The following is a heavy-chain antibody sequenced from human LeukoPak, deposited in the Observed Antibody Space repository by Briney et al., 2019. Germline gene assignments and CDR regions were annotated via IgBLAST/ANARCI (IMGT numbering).Heavy chain of an antibody. J-gene: IGHJ4*02. Sequence: PGGSLRLSCAASGFIFTNYFMSWVRQAPGKGLEWVASIKHDGSEKYYVDSVRGRFTISRDNTMNSLYLQMNSLRAEDTAVYYCARDAEYYDFWSGYYGYWGQGTLVTVSS. D-gene: IGHD3-3*01. CDR1: GFIFTNYF. V-gene: IGHV3-7*01. CDR2: IKHDGSEK. CDR3: ARDAEYYDFWSGYYGY.